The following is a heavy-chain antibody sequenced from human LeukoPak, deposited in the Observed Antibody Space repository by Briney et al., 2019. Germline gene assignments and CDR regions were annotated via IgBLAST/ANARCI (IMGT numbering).Heavy chain of an antibody. D-gene: IGHD6-19*01. CDR1: GGSISSYY. J-gene: IGHJ5*02. Sequence: TSETLSLTCTVSGGSISSYYWSWIRQPPGKGLEWIGYIYYSGSTNYNPSLKSRVTISVDTSKNQFSLKLSSVTAADTAVYYCAGSGEQWLVPGPNWFDPWGQGTLVTVSS. CDR3: AGSGEQWLVPGPNWFDP. CDR2: IYYSGST. V-gene: IGHV4-59*01.